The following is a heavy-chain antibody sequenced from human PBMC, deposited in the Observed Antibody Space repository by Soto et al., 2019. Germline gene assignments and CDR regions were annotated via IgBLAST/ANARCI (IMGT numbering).Heavy chain of an antibody. CDR3: ARAVHHCSSTSCLSPFDY. V-gene: IGHV3-21*01. D-gene: IGHD2-2*01. CDR1: GFTFSSYS. J-gene: IGHJ4*02. CDR2: ISSSSSYI. Sequence: PGGSLRLSCAASGFTFSSYSMNWVRQAPGKGLEWVSSISSSSSYIYYADSVKGRFTISRDNAKNSLYLQMNSLRAEDTAVYYCARAVHHCSSTSCLSPFDYWGQVTLVTVSS.